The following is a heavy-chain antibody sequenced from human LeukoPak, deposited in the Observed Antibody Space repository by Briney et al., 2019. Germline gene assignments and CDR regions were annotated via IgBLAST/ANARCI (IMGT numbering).Heavy chain of an antibody. V-gene: IGHV3-21*01. J-gene: IGHJ4*02. D-gene: IGHD4-11*01. CDR3: ARTTDY. CDR1: GFTFSTYS. Sequence: PGESLRLSCAASGFTFSTYSMNWLRLAPGKGLEWVSSISPDSNYKYYVDSVKGRFTISRDNAKNSLYLQMNSLRAEDTAVYYCARTTDYWGQGTLVTVSS. CDR2: ISPDSNYK.